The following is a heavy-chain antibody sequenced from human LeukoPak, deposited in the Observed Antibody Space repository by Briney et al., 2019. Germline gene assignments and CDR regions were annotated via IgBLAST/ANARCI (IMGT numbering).Heavy chain of an antibody. J-gene: IGHJ1*01. CDR1: GFTFSSYG. CDR2: IKSKTDGGTT. Sequence: GGSLRLSCAASGFTFSSYGMHWVRQAPGKGLEWVGRIKSKTDGGTTDYAAPVKGRFTISRDDSKNTLYLQMNSLKTEDTAVYYCTTGGVVTAWDFQHWGQGTPVTVSS. V-gene: IGHV3-15*07. CDR3: TTGGVVTAWDFQH. D-gene: IGHD2-21*02.